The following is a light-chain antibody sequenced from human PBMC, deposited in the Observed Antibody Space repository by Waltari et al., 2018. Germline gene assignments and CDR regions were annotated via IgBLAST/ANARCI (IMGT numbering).Light chain of an antibody. J-gene: IGKJ1*01. V-gene: IGKV3-20*01. CDR1: HSVGRT. Sequence: EIVLTQSPGTLSLSPGERVALPCRASHSVGRTLAWYQQKPGQAPRLLIYGASNRATGIPDRFSGSGSGTDFSLTISGLEPEDFAVYYCQHYVRLPATFGQGTKVEIK. CDR3: QHYVRLPAT. CDR2: GAS.